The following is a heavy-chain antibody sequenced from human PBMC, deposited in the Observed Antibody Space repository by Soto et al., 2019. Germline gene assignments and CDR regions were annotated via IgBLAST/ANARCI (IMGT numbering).Heavy chain of an antibody. V-gene: IGHV4-30-4*01. Sequence: SETLSLTCTVSGGSISSGDCYWSWLRQPPGKGLEWIGYIYYSGSTYYNPSLKSRVTISVDTSKNQFSLKLSSVTAADTAVYYCARERPSDYGWFDPWGQGTLVTVSS. CDR1: GGSISSGDCY. CDR3: ARERPSDYGWFDP. D-gene: IGHD4-17*01. J-gene: IGHJ5*02. CDR2: IYYSGST.